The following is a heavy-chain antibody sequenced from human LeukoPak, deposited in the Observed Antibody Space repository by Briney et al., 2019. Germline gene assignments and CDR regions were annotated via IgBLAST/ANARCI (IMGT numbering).Heavy chain of an antibody. Sequence: PSETLSLTCAVYGGSFSGYYWSWIRQPAGKGLEWIGRIYTNWTTYYSPSLKSRATMSVDTSKNQFSLKLSSVIAADTAVYYCAREQWLAFDYWGQGTLVTVSS. D-gene: IGHD6-19*01. V-gene: IGHV4-4*07. CDR3: AREQWLAFDY. CDR1: GGSFSGYY. J-gene: IGHJ4*02. CDR2: IYTNWTT.